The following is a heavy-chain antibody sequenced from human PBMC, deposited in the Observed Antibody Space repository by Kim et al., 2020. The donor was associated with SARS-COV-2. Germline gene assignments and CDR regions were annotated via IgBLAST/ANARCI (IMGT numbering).Heavy chain of an antibody. CDR2: IIPILGIA. Sequence: SVKVSCKASGGTFSSYAISWVRQAPGQGLEWMGRIIPILGIANYAQKFQGRVTITADKSTSTAYMELSSLRSEDTAVYYCARGILTYDSSENAFDIWGQGTMVTVSS. CDR3: ARGILTYDSSENAFDI. J-gene: IGHJ3*02. D-gene: IGHD3-22*01. CDR1: GGTFSSYA. V-gene: IGHV1-69*04.